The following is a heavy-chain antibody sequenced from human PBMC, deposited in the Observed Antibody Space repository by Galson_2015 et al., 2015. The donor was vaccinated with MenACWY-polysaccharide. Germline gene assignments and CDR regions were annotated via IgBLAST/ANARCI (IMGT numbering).Heavy chain of an antibody. CDR3: ATYYGSGSHTSY. CDR2: IKHDGSEK. Sequence: SLRLSCAASGFTFSVYYMSWVRQAPGKGLEWVANIKHDGSEKYYVDSVKGRFTISRDKAKNSLYLQMNSLRAEDTAVYYCATYYGSGSHTSYWGQGTLVIVSS. V-gene: IGHV3-7*01. D-gene: IGHD3-10*01. J-gene: IGHJ4*02. CDR1: GFTFSVYY.